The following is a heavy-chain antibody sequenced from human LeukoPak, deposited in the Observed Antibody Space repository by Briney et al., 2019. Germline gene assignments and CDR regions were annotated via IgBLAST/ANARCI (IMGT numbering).Heavy chain of an antibody. J-gene: IGHJ4*02. CDR2: FYYSGNT. V-gene: IGHV4-59*01. CDR3: ARGKHVDTAMGGDY. D-gene: IGHD5-18*01. Sequence: ASETLSLTCTVSGGSISSYYWSWIRQPPGKGLEWIGYFYYSGNTIYSPSLKSRVTISADTSKNQFSLKLSSVTAADTAVYYCARGKHVDTAMGGDYWGQGTLVTVSS. CDR1: GGSISSYY.